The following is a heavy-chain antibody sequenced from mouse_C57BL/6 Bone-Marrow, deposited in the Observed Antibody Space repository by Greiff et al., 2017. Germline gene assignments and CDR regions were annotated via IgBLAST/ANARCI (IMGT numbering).Heavy chain of an antibody. J-gene: IGHJ4*01. V-gene: IGHV1-50*01. CDR3: ARRRDGYYIYYYAMDY. CDR1: GYTFTSYW. Sequence: QVQLQQPGAELVKPGASVKLSCKASGYTFTSYWMQWVKQRPGQGLEWIGEIYPSDSYTNYNQKFKGKATLTVDTSSSTAYMQLSSLTSEDSAVYYGARRRDGYYIYYYAMDYWGQGTSVTVSS. D-gene: IGHD2-3*01. CDR2: IYPSDSYT.